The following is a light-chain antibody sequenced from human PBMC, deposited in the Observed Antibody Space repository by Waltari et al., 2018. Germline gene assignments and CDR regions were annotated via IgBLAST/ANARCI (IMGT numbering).Light chain of an antibody. V-gene: IGLV2-14*01. CDR3: SSYTSSSVV. J-gene: IGLJ2*01. CDR2: DVS. Sequence: QSALTQPASVSGSPGQSITISCTGTSSDVGGYNYVSWYQQHPGKAPKLMIYDVSTRPEGVPTRFSGSKSGNTASLTISGLQAEDEADYYCSSYTSSSVVFGGGTKLTVL. CDR1: SSDVGGYNY.